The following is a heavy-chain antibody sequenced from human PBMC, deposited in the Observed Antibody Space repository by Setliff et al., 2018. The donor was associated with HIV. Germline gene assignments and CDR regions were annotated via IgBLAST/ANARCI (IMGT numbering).Heavy chain of an antibody. J-gene: IGHJ6*03. D-gene: IGHD4-4*01. CDR1: GYTFTDYY. CDR3: ATDKGTTLSSYYYYYMDV. CDR2: IIPNSGVT. Sequence: ASVKVSCKASGYTFTDYYIHWVRQAPGQGLEWMGRIIPNSGVTNYAQKFQGRVTMTRDTSINTVYMDLSRLRSDDTALYYCATDKGTTLSSYYYYYMDVWGKGTTVTV. V-gene: IGHV1-2*06.